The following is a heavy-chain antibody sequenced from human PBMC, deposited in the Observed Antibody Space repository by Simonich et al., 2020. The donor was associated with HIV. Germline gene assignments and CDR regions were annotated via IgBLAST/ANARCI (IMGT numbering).Heavy chain of an antibody. CDR2: IRGRGGST. J-gene: IGHJ4*02. Sequence: EVQLLESGGGLVQPGGSMRLSCAASGFTFSSYAMCWVRQAPGKGLEWVSAIRGRGGSTYYADSVKGRVTSSRDNSKNTLYLQRNSLRAEDTAVYYCAKDRYYNFWSGYYDYWGQGTLVTVSS. D-gene: IGHD3-3*01. CDR3: AKDRYYNFWSGYYDY. CDR1: GFTFSSYA. V-gene: IGHV3-23*01.